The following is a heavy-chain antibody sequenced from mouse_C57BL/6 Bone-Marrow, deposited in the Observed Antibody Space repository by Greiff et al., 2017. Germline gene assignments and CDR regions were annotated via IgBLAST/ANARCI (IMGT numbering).Heavy chain of an antibody. CDR2: IDPENGDT. CDR3: TTFYYDYDGPPYWYFDV. J-gene: IGHJ1*03. CDR1: GFNIKDDH. V-gene: IGHV14-4*01. D-gene: IGHD2-4*01. Sequence: VQLQQSGAELVRPGASVKLSCTASGFNIKDDHMHWVKQRPEQGLEWIGWIDPENGDTEYASKFQGKATITADTSSNTAYLQLSSLTSEDAAVYYCTTFYYDYDGPPYWYFDVWGTGTTVTVSS.